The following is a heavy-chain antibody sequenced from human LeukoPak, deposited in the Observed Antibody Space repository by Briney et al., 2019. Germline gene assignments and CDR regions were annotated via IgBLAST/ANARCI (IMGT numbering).Heavy chain of an antibody. CDR2: IYSGGST. CDR3: ARDLGATTSFDY. Sequence: GGSPRLSCAASGFTVSSNYMSWVRQAPGKGLEWVSVIYSGGSTYYADSVKGRFTISRDNSKNTLYLQMNSLRAEDTAVYYCARDLGATTSFDYWGQGTLVTVSS. D-gene: IGHD1-26*01. CDR1: GFTVSSNY. J-gene: IGHJ4*02. V-gene: IGHV3-53*01.